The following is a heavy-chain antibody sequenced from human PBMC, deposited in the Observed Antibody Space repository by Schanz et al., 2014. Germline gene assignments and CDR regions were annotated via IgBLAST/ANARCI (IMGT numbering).Heavy chain of an antibody. D-gene: IGHD3-10*01. J-gene: IGHJ4*02. CDR2: ISSGSSYA. CDR3: ARDNYYGSGSCAY. CDR1: GFTFRDYY. Sequence: VQLVESGGGLVKPGGSLRLSCAASGFTFRDYYMSWIRQAPGKGLEWVSDISSGSSYANYADSVKGRFTISRDNAKNSLYLHMKSLRGEDTAVYYCARDNYYGSGSCAYWGQGTLVTVSS. V-gene: IGHV3-11*06.